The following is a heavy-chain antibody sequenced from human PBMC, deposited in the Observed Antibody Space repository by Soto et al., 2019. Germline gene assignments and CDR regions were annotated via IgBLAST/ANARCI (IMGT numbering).Heavy chain of an antibody. D-gene: IGHD2-15*01. J-gene: IGHJ4*02. CDR2: IIPILGIA. CDR1: GGTFSSYT. CDR3: ASCSGGSCYGFDY. V-gene: IGHV1-69*02. Sequence: QVQLVQSGAEVKKPGSSVKVSCKASGGTFSSYTISWVRQAPGQGLEWMGRIIPILGIANYAQKFQGRVTITADKSTSTAYMELSSLRSEDTAVFYCASCSGGSCYGFDYWGQGTLVTVSS.